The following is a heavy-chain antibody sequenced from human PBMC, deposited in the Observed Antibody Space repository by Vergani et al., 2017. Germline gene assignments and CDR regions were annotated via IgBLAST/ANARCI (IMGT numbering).Heavy chain of an antibody. D-gene: IGHD5-12*01. Sequence: EVQLVESGGGLVQPGGSLRLSCAASGFTFSSYWMHWVRQAPGKGLGWVSRINSVGSSTSYADSVKGRFTNSRDNTKKTRYLQMNSLRAEAAAVYYCARGEVGFGSGYDYLYWGQGTLVTVSS. CDR1: GFTFSSYW. V-gene: IGHV3-74*01. J-gene: IGHJ4*02. CDR3: ARGEVGFGSGYDYLY. CDR2: INSVGSST.